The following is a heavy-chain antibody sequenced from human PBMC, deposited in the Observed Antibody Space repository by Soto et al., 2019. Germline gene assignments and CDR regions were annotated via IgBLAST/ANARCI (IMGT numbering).Heavy chain of an antibody. J-gene: IGHJ4*02. CDR3: AKDSRKYQLLLFFYFDY. D-gene: IGHD2-2*01. CDR2: ISGSGGST. V-gene: IGHV3-23*01. Sequence: EVQRLESGGGLVQPGGSLRLACAASGFTFSSYAMSWVRQAPGKGLEWVSAISGSGGSTYYADSVKGRFTISRDNSKNALYLQMNSLRAEDTAVYYCAKDSRKYQLLLFFYFDYWGQGTLVTVSS. CDR1: GFTFSSYA.